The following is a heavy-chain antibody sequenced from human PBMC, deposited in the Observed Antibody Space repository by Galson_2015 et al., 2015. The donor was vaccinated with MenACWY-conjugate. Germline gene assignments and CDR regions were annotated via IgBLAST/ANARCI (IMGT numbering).Heavy chain of an antibody. Sequence: SETLSLTCTVSGGSIYSENYWWAWIRQPPGKGLEWIGYAYYTGSSDYNPSLKSRVTISVDTSKNQFSLKLSSVTAADTAVYYCARDRLPAAGLYYSYGMDVWGQGTTVAVSS. CDR1: GGSIYSENYW. CDR3: ARDRLPAAGLYYSYGMDV. CDR2: AYYTGSS. D-gene: IGHD6-13*01. V-gene: IGHV4-61*01. J-gene: IGHJ6*02.